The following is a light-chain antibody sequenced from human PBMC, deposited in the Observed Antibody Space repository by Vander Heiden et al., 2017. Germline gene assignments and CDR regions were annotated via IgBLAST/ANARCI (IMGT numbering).Light chain of an antibody. CDR3: QLWDSSSDHWV. V-gene: IGLV3-21*03. J-gene: IGLJ3*02. CDR1: NIGSKP. CDR2: DDS. Sequence: SYVLTQPPSVSVAPGKTARLTCGGNNIGSKPVHWYQQKPGQAPLLVVYDDSDRPSGIPERVSGSNSGNTATLTISRVEAEDEADYYCQLWDSSSDHWVFGGGTKLTVL.